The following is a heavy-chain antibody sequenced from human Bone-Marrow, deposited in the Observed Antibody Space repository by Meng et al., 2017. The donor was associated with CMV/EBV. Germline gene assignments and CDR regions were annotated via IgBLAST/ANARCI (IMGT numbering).Heavy chain of an antibody. CDR3: ARAHCSSTSCLWDVAY. J-gene: IGHJ4*02. CDR2: INPNSGGT. D-gene: IGHD2-2*01. Sequence: ASVKVSCKASGYTFTGYYMHWVRQAPGQGLEWMGWINPNSGGTNYAQKFQGRVTMTRDTSISTAYMELSRLRSDDTAVYYCARAHCSSTSCLWDVAYWGQGTLVTVSS. V-gene: IGHV1-2*02. CDR1: GYTFTGYY.